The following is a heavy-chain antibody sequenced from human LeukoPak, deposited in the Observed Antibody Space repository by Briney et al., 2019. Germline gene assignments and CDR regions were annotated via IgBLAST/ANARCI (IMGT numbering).Heavy chain of an antibody. CDR1: GFTFSSYA. D-gene: IGHD6-13*01. V-gene: IGHV3-23*01. J-gene: IGHJ4*02. CDR2: ISGSGGST. CDR3: AKPVGSSSWYDY. Sequence: GGSLRLSCAASGFTFSSYAMSWVRQAPGKGLEWVSAISGSGGSTYYADSVKGRFTISRDNSKNTLHLQMNSLRAEDTAVYYCAKPVGSSSWYDYWGQGTLVTVSS.